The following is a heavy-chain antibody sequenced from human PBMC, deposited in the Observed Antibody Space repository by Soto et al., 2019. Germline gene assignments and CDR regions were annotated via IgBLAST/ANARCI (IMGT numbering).Heavy chain of an antibody. V-gene: IGHV1-69*01. D-gene: IGHD2-2*01. CDR2: IIPIFGTA. CDR1: GGTFSSYA. Sequence: QVQLVQSGAEVKKPGSSVKVSCKASGGTFSSYAISWVRQAPGQGLEWMGGIIPIFGTANYAQKFQGRVTNTADESTSTAYMELSSLRSEDTAVYYCASATSVVVPAARGLLDIWGQGTMVTVSS. J-gene: IGHJ3*02. CDR3: ASATSVVVPAARGLLDI.